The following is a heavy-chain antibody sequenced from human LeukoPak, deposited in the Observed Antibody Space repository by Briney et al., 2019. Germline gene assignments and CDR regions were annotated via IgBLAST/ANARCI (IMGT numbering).Heavy chain of an antibody. Sequence: SQTLSLTCAISGDSVSDDTAGWNWIRQSPSRGLEWLGRTFYRSKWYYSYAVSMKSRITFNPDTSKNQFTLQLKSVTPEDTAVYYCARGIRFNAGPPFHYWGQGTLVTVSS. J-gene: IGHJ4*02. V-gene: IGHV6-1*01. CDR1: GDSVSDDTAG. CDR3: ARGIRFNAGPPFHY. CDR2: TFYRSKWYY. D-gene: IGHD6-13*01.